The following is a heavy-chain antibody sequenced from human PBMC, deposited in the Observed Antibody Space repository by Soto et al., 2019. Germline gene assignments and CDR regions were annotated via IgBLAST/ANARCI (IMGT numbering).Heavy chain of an antibody. D-gene: IGHD3-16*01. Sequence: GESLKISCKGSGYSFPSQWIGWVRQMPGKGLEWMGNIYPADSDTRYSPSFQGQVTISADKSIRTAYLQWSSLKASDTGIYYCARHALPGGGTGHGMDVWGQGTTVTVSS. CDR1: GYSFPSQW. CDR3: ARHALPGGGTGHGMDV. V-gene: IGHV5-51*01. CDR2: IYPADSDT. J-gene: IGHJ6*02.